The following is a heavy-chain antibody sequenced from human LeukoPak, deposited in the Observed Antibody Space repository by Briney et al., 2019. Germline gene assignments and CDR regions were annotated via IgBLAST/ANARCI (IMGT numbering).Heavy chain of an antibody. CDR2: INPNSGGT. D-gene: IGHD6-19*01. V-gene: IGHV1-2*02. J-gene: IGHJ1*01. CDR1: GYTFTGYY. Sequence: ASVKVSCKASGYTFTGYYMHWVRPAPGQGLEWMGWINPNSGGTNYAQKFQGRVTMTRDTSISTAYMELSRLRSDDTAVYYCARTSGVAGRRYFQHWGQGTLVTVSS. CDR3: ARTSGVAGRRYFQH.